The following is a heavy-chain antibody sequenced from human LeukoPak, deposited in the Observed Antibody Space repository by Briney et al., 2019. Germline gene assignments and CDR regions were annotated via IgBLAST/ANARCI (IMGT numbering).Heavy chain of an antibody. CDR2: INHSGST. J-gene: IGHJ4*02. CDR3: ADMVRGVDY. CDR1: GGSFSGYY. Sequence: PSETLSLTCAVYGGSFSGYYWSWIRQPPGKGLEWIGEINHSGSTNYNPSLKSRVTISVDTSKNQFSLKLSSVTAADTAVYYCADMVRGVDYWGQGTLVTVSS. V-gene: IGHV4-34*01. D-gene: IGHD3-10*01.